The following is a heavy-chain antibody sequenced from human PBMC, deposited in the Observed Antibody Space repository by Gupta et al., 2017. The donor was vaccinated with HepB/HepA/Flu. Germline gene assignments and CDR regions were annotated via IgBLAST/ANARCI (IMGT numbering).Heavy chain of an antibody. CDR1: GFSLSTSGVG. V-gene: IGHV2-5*02. CDR2: IYWDDDK. CDR3: EHSGDTAMVFRV. D-gene: IGHD5-18*01. Sequence: QITLKESVPTLVKPTQTLTLTCTFSGFSLSTSGVGVGWIRQPPGKALEWLALIYWDDDKRYSPSLKSRLTITKDTSKNQVVLTMTNMDPVDTATYYCEHSGDTAMVFRVWGQGTLVTVSS. J-gene: IGHJ4*02.